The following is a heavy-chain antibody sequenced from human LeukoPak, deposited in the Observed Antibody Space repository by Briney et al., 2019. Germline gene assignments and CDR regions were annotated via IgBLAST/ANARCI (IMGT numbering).Heavy chain of an antibody. J-gene: IGHJ6*03. CDR3: ARDQLVGSGWYPHGYYYYMDV. CDR1: GGSISSGSYY. Sequence: PSETLSLTCTVSGGSISSGSYYWSWIRQPAWKGLEWIGRIYTSGSTNYNPSLKSRVTISVDTSKNQFSLKLSSVTAADTAVYYCARDQLVGSGWYPHGYYYYMDVWGKGTTVTISS. D-gene: IGHD6-19*01. V-gene: IGHV4-61*02. CDR2: IYTSGST.